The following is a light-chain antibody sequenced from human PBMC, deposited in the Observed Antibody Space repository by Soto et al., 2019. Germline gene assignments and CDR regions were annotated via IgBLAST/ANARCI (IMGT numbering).Light chain of an antibody. Sequence: DIQMTQSPSSLSASVGDRVTIICQASQDINNYLNWYQQKPGKAPKLLIYDSSNLEIGVPSRFIGSGYGTRFSFTISSLQTEDIATYYCQQFDNLPFTFGQGTRLEIK. V-gene: IGKV1-33*01. CDR3: QQFDNLPFT. CDR1: QDINNY. CDR2: DSS. J-gene: IGKJ5*01.